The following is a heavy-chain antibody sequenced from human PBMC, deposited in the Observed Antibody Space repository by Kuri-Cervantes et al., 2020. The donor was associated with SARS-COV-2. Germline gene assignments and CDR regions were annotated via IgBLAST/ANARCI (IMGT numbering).Heavy chain of an antibody. Sequence: GGSLRLSCAASGFTFSTYSMHWVRQAPGKGLVWVACISSDGSNTYYADSVKGRFTISRDNSKNTLYLQMNRLRAEDTAVYYCARFLDCWAFDLWGRGTLVTVSS. CDR3: ARFLDCWAFDL. J-gene: IGHJ4*02. CDR2: ISSDGSNT. V-gene: IGHV3-21*01. D-gene: IGHD3/OR15-3a*01. CDR1: GFTFSTYS.